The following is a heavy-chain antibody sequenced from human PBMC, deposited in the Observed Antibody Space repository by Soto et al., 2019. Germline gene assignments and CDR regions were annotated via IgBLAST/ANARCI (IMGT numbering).Heavy chain of an antibody. D-gene: IGHD1-26*01. CDR2: IYHSGST. J-gene: IGHJ4*02. CDR1: GGSITSSNW. V-gene: IGHV4-4*02. Sequence: SQTLSLTCTVSGGSITSSNWWSWVRQAPGKGLEWIGEIYHSGSTNYNPSLKSRVTISVDTSKNQFSLKLTSMTAADTAVYYCASLDNSASYQSFDYWGQGALVTVSS. CDR3: ASLDNSASYQSFDY.